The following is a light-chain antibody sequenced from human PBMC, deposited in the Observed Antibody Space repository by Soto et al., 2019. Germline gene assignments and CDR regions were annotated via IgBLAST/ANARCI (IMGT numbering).Light chain of an antibody. J-gene: IGKJ4*01. Sequence: DIVMTQSPDSLAVSLGERATINCKPSQSVLYSSNNKNYLAWYPQKPGQPPKLLIYWASTRESGVPDRFSGTGSGTDFTLTISNLQAEDGAVYYCQQYYTTPLTFGGGTKVEIK. CDR2: WAS. CDR3: QQYYTTPLT. CDR1: QSVLYSSNNKNY. V-gene: IGKV4-1*01.